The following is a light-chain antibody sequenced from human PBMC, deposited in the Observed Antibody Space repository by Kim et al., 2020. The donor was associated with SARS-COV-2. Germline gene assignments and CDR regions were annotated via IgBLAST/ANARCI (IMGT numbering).Light chain of an antibody. J-gene: IGLJ2*01. V-gene: IGLV3-19*01. CDR3: NSRDSSGNHPVV. Sequence: SSELTQDPAVSVALGQTVRITCQGDSLRSYYASWYQQKPGQAPVLVIYGKNNRPSGIPDRFSGSSSGNTASLTITGAQAEDKADYYCNSRDSSGNHPVVFGGGTQLTVL. CDR1: SLRSYY. CDR2: GKN.